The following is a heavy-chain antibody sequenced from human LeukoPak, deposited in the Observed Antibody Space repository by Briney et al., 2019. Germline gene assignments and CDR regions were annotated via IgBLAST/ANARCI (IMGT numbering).Heavy chain of an antibody. CDR3: VRDRSNNDY. V-gene: IGHV1-18*01. Sequence: GASVKVSCKASGFTFTKFGISWVRQAPGQGLEWMGWTSDIGTTDYAQKFEGRLTVTTDTPTSTAYMELSGLTSDDTAIYYCVRDRSNNDYWGQGTLVTVSS. CDR2: TSDIGTT. CDR1: GFTFTKFG. J-gene: IGHJ4*02. D-gene: IGHD6-13*01.